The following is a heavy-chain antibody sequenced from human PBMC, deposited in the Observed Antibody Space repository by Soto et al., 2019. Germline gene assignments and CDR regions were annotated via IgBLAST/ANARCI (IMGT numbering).Heavy chain of an antibody. CDR2: ISGSGGST. J-gene: IGHJ6*03. Sequence: GRSLRHSCAAAGCTCSSYARSWVRQAQGKGLEWVSAISGSGGSTYYADSVKGRCTISRDNSKNTLYLQMNSLRAEDTAVYYCAQGYGDFVHYYYYLDVWGNGTSVTVSS. V-gene: IGHV3-23*01. CDR1: GCTCSSYA. CDR3: AQGYGDFVHYYYYLDV. D-gene: IGHD4-17*01.